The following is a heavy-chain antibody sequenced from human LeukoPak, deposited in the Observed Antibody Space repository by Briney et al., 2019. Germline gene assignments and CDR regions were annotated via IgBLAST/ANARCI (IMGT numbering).Heavy chain of an antibody. D-gene: IGHD1-26*01. Sequence: HGESLKISCKGFGYTFSNYWIGWVRQMPGKGLEWMGRIDPSDSYTNYSPSFQGHVTISADKSISTAYLQWSSLKASDTAMYYCTRIVGATYHDAFDIWGQGTMVTVSS. J-gene: IGHJ3*02. CDR3: TRIVGATYHDAFDI. CDR1: GYTFSNYW. CDR2: IDPSDSYT. V-gene: IGHV5-10-1*01.